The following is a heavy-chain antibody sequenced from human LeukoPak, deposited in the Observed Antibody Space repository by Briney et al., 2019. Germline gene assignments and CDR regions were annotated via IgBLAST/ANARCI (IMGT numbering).Heavy chain of an antibody. D-gene: IGHD3-10*01. CDR1: GGSIIGYY. CDR3: ARDLVGYYYGSGGYGWFDP. J-gene: IGHJ5*02. Sequence: SETLSLTCTVSGGSIIGYYWSWIRQPPGKGLEWIGYIYYSGSTSYNPSLKSRVTISLDSSKNQFSLRLSSVTAADTAVYYCARDLVGYYYGSGGYGWFDPWGQGTLVTVSS. V-gene: IGHV4-59*01. CDR2: IYYSGST.